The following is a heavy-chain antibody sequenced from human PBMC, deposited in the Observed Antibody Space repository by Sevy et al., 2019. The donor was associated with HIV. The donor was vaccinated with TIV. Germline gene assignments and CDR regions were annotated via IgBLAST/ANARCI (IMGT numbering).Heavy chain of an antibody. V-gene: IGHV3-48*03. J-gene: IGHJ4*02. CDR1: GFTFRNHE. CDR3: ANLDEY. CDR2: ISSNGGTV. Sequence: GGSLILSCAASGFTFRNHEMNWVRQAPGKGLEWLSYISSNGGTVYYADSVRGRFTISRDNAKNSLYLQMNSLRAEDTALYYCANLDEYWGQGTLVTVSS.